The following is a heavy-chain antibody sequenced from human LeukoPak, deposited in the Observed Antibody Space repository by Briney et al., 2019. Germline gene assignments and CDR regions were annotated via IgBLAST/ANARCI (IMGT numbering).Heavy chain of an antibody. CDR3: ARGVVAASERDAFDI. CDR1: GGSFSGYY. V-gene: IGHV4-34*01. D-gene: IGHD6-25*01. J-gene: IGHJ3*02. Sequence: SETLSLTCAVYGGSFSGYYWSWIRQPPGKGLEWIGEINHSGSTNFNPSLKSRVTISLDTSKSQFSLRLSSVTAADTAVYYCARGVVAASERDAFDIWGQGTMVTVSS. CDR2: INHSGST.